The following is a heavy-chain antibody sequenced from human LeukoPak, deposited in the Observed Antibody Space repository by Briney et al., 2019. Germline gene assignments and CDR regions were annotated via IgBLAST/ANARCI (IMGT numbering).Heavy chain of an antibody. CDR2: INWNGGST. Sequence: GGSLRLSCAASGFTFDDYGMSWVRQAPGKGLEWVSGINWNGGSTGYADSVKGRFTISRDNAKNSLYLQMNSLRAEDTALYYCARVPNYDFWSGYPIYYYYYMDVWGKGTTVTVSS. CDR1: GFTFDDYG. D-gene: IGHD3-3*01. CDR3: ARVPNYDFWSGYPIYYYYYMDV. J-gene: IGHJ6*03. V-gene: IGHV3-20*04.